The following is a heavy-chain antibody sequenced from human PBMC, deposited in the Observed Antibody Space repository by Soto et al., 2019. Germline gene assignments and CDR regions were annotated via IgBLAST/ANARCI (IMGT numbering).Heavy chain of an antibody. CDR3: ARTRTDYEDF. D-gene: IGHD4-17*01. CDR2: IYYSGST. J-gene: IGHJ4*02. CDR1: GGSVSSYW. Sequence: SETLSLTCSVSGGSVSSYWWSWIRQPPGKGLEWIGYIYYSGSTTYNSSLKSRVTISVDTSKNHFSLKLRSVTAADTAVYYCARTRTDYEDFWGQGTLVTVSS. V-gene: IGHV4-59*02.